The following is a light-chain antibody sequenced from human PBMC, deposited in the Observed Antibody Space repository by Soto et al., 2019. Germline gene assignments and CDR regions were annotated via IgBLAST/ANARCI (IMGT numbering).Light chain of an antibody. CDR3: QSYDTSLSEVV. V-gene: IGLV1-40*01. Sequence: QSVLTQPPSVSGAPGQRVTISCTGTTSNFGSGYDVHWYQHLPGTAPKLLIYDNHNRPSGVPDRFSGSKSGTSASLAITGLLPEDEADYYCQSYDTSLSEVVFGGGTQLTVL. CDR1: TSNFGSGYD. CDR2: DNH. J-gene: IGLJ3*02.